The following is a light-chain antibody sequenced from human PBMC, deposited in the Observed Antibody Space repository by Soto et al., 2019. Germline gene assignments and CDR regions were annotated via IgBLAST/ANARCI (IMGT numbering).Light chain of an antibody. Sequence: DIPLTQSPSFLSASVGDRVTITCRASQGISSYLAWYQQNPGKAPKLLIYAASTLQSGVPSRFSGSGSGTEFTLTISSLQPEDFATYYCQQLNSYPPRLTFGGGTKVEIK. CDR2: AAS. V-gene: IGKV1-9*01. J-gene: IGKJ4*01. CDR3: QQLNSYPPRLT. CDR1: QGISSY.